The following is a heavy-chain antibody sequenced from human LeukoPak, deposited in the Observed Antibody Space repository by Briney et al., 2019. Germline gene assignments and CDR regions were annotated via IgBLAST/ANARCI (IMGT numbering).Heavy chain of an antibody. CDR2: IYYSGST. CDR1: DGSISSSPYY. CDR3: ARHPWTQDMNWFDP. D-gene: IGHD2-15*01. J-gene: IGHJ5*02. Sequence: SETLSLTCTVSDGSISSSPYYWGWIRQPPGKGLEWIGTIYYSGSTYYNPSLKSRVTISVDTSRNQFSLKLSSVTAADTAVYYCARHPWTQDMNWFDPWGLGTLVTVSS. V-gene: IGHV4-39*01.